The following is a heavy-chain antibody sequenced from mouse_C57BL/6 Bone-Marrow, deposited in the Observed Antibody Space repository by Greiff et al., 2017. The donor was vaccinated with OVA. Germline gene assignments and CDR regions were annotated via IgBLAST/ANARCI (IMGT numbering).Heavy chain of an antibody. Sequence: EVQLQQSGPELVKPGASVKISCKASGYSFTDYNMNWVKQSNGKSLEWIGVINPNYGTTSYNQKFKGKATLTVDQSSSTAYMQLNSLTSVDSAVYYCTHPFSGTDWYFDVWGTGTTVTVSS. CDR1: GYSFTDYN. J-gene: IGHJ1*03. V-gene: IGHV1-39*01. CDR3: THPFSGTDWYFDV. CDR2: INPNYGTT. D-gene: IGHD1-1*01.